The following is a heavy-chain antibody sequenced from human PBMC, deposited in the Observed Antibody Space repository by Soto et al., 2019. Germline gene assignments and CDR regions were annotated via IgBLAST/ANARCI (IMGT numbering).Heavy chain of an antibody. CDR1: GGTFSSYA. J-gene: IGHJ6*02. Sequence: GASVKVSCKASGGTFSSYAISWVRQAPGQGLEWMGGIIPIFGTANYAQKFQGRVTITADESTSTAYMELSSLRSEDTAVYYCARDQAIVVVPAAIPRSYCYGMDVWGQGTTVTVSS. D-gene: IGHD2-2*02. CDR2: IIPIFGTA. V-gene: IGHV1-69*13. CDR3: ARDQAIVVVPAAIPRSYCYGMDV.